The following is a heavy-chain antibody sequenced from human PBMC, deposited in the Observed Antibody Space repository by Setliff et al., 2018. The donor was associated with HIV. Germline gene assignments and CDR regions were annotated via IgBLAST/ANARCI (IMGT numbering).Heavy chain of an antibody. CDR3: ARNPPRFHYISTDSSPVNSWYFDL. V-gene: IGHV4-38-2*02. D-gene: IGHD2-8*02. CDR2: TYHTGTP. Sequence: SETLSLTCSVSGYSLSSGYYWGWVRQPPGKGPEFIGSTYHTGTPYYNPSLKSRVAISVDTSNNQFFLGLTSVTAADTAVYYCARNPPRFHYISTDSSPVNSWYFDLWGRGTLVTVSS. J-gene: IGHJ2*01. CDR1: GYSLSSGYY.